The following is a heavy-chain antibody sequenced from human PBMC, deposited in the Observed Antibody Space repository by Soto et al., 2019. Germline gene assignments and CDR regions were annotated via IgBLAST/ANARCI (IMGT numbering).Heavy chain of an antibody. CDR3: ARPVASYPGGYYFDY. Sequence: GGSLKISCKGSGYNFANYWIGWVRQMPWKGLEWIGIIYPADSATRYSPSFQGQVTISADKSISTAYLQWSSLKASDTAMYYCARPVASYPGGYYFDYWGQGALVTVSS. V-gene: IGHV5-51*01. CDR1: GYNFANYW. CDR2: IYPADSAT. J-gene: IGHJ4*02. D-gene: IGHD3-16*02.